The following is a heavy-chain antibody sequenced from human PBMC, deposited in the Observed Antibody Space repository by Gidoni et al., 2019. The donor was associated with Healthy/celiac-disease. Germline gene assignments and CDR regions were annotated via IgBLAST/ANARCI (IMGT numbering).Heavy chain of an antibody. CDR2: IRSKANSYAT. CDR1: GCTVSGAA. CDR3: TREAVADHY. D-gene: IGHD6-19*01. Sequence: VQLVESGGGVVQPGGSLKLSCAASGCTVSGAAMHWVRQASGKGLEWVGSIRSKANSYATAYAASVTGRFTISRDDSKNTAYLQMNSLKTEDTAVYYCTREAVADHYWGQGTLVTASS. V-gene: IGHV3-73*02. J-gene: IGHJ4*02.